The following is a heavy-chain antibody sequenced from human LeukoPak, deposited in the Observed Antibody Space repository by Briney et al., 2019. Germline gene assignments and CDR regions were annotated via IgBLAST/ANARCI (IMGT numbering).Heavy chain of an antibody. Sequence: LETLSLTCTISGASISDTNWWTWVRQPPGKGLEWIGEISHNGNTNYSPSLKSRVTISVDKSKNQFSLRLDSVTAADTAVYYCARDGYSAYDRDLDHWGQGALVTVSS. CDR1: GASISDTNW. CDR2: ISHNGNT. J-gene: IGHJ4*02. CDR3: ARDGYSAYDRDLDH. V-gene: IGHV4-4*02. D-gene: IGHD5-12*01.